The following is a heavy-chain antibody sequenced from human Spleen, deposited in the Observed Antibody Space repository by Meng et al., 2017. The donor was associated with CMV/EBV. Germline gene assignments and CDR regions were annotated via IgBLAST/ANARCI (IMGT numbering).Heavy chain of an antibody. CDR2: INPNSGGT. J-gene: IGHJ5*02. CDR3: ARDLRDPDNWFDP. CDR1: GYTFTGYY. Sequence: KASGYTFTGYYMHWVRQAPGQGLEWMGWINPNSGGTKYAQKFQGRVTMTRDTSISTAYMDLSRLRSEDTAVYFCARDLRDPDNWFDPWGQGTLVTVSS. V-gene: IGHV1-2*02.